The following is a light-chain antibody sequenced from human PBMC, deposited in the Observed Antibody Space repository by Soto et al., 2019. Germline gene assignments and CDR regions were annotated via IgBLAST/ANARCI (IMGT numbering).Light chain of an antibody. Sequence: DIQMTQSPSTLSASVGDRVTITCRASQSVRSWLAWYQQKPGRAPKFLIYDASSLESGVPSRFSGSASGTEFTLTISNLQPDDFATYYCQQYDNYPLTFGGGTKVDIK. CDR2: DAS. V-gene: IGKV1-5*01. CDR3: QQYDNYPLT. J-gene: IGKJ4*01. CDR1: QSVRSW.